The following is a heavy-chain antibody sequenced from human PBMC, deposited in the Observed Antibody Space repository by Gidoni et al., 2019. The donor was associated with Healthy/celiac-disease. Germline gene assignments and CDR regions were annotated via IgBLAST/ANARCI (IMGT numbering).Heavy chain of an antibody. CDR3: ARDTVRYDSSGYEYNWFDP. D-gene: IGHD3-22*01. CDR1: GGSISSYY. J-gene: IGHJ5*02. Sequence: QVQLQESGPGLVKPSETLSLTCTVSGGSISSYYWSWIRQPPGKGLEWIGYIYYSGSTNYNPSLKSRVTISVDTSKNQFSLKLSSVTAADTAVYYCARDTVRYDSSGYEYNWFDPWGQGTLVTVSS. V-gene: IGHV4-59*01. CDR2: IYYSGST.